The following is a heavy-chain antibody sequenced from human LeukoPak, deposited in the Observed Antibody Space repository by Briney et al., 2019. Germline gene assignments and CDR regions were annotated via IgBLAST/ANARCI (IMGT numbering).Heavy chain of an antibody. D-gene: IGHD2-15*01. CDR3: ARDQGDFCSGGSCYSWWFDP. J-gene: IGHJ5*02. Sequence: GSLRLSCAASGFTFSSYAMSWIRQPPGKGLEWIGSIYYTGSTYYNPSLKSRLTISIDTSKKQFSLKLTSVTAADTAVYYCARDQGDFCSGGSCYSWWFDPWGQGTLVTVSS. V-gene: IGHV4-38-2*02. CDR1: GFTFSSYA. CDR2: IYYTGST.